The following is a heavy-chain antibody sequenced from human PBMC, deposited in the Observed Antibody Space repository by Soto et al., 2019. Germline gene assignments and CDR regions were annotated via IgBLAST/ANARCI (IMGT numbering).Heavy chain of an antibody. CDR2: INAGNGNT. CDR1: GYTFTSYA. D-gene: IGHD2-15*01. V-gene: IGHV1-3*01. Sequence: GPSVKVSCKASGYTFTSYAMHWVRQAPGQRLEWMGWINAGNGNTKYSQKFQGRVTITRDTSASTAYMELSSLRSEDTAVYYCARVGRYCSGGSCLSIDPWGQGTLVTVSS. J-gene: IGHJ5*02. CDR3: ARVGRYCSGGSCLSIDP.